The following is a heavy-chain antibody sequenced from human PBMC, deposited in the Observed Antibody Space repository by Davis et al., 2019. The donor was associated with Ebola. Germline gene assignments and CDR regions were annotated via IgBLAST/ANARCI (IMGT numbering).Heavy chain of an antibody. J-gene: IGHJ6*02. Sequence: PGGSLRLSCEGSGLTFDNFWMNWVRQVPGKGPEWVATIKYDGSEIYYGGSVKGRFTISRDNAKNSLYLQMNSLRAEDTAVYYCARGSTGLDYFGLDVWGQGTTVIVSS. D-gene: IGHD2-8*02. V-gene: IGHV3-7*01. CDR3: ARGSTGLDYFGLDV. CDR2: IKYDGSEI. CDR1: GLTFDNFW.